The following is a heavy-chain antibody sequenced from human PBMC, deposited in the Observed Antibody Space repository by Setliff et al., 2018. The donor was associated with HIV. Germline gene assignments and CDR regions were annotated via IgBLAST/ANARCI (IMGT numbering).Heavy chain of an antibody. J-gene: IGHJ6*02. Sequence: SETLSLTCSVSGASISSHYWNWIRQAPGKGLEWIGTMYFSGNARNNPSLKSRVTISLDTSKNQLSLNLTSVTAADTAVYYGAKVETKVRGATYGMDVWGQGTTVTVSS. D-gene: IGHD3-10*01. CDR1: GASISSHY. CDR3: AKVETKVRGATYGMDV. V-gene: IGHV4-59*11. CDR2: MYFSGNA.